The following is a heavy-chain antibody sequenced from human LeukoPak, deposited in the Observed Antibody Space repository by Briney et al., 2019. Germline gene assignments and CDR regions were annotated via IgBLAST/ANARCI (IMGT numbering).Heavy chain of an antibody. CDR3: ARDTGYCSGGSCYPNYFAY. V-gene: IGHV4-59*01. D-gene: IGHD2-15*01. Sequence: SETLSLTCTVSGGSISGYYWSWIRQPPGKGLEWIGYVYYTGNTNYNPSLGSRVTLSVDTSKNQFSLKLTSVTAADTAVYYCARDTGYCSGGSCYPNYFAYWGQGTLVTVSS. CDR2: VYYTGNT. J-gene: IGHJ4*02. CDR1: GGSISGYY.